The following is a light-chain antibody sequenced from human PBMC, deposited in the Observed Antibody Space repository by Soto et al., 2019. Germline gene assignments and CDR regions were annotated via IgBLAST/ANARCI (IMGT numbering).Light chain of an antibody. CDR1: QSVSSSY. V-gene: IGKV3-20*01. Sequence: EIVLTQSPGTLSLSPGERATLSCRASQSVSSSYLAWYQQKTGQAPRLLIYGASSRATGIPDRFSGSGSGTDFTLTISRLEPEDFAVSYCQQYGSSRTFGQGTKVEIK. CDR2: GAS. CDR3: QQYGSSRT. J-gene: IGKJ1*01.